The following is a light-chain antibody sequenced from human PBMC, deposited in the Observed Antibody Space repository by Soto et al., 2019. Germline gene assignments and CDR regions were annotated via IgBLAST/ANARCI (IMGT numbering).Light chain of an antibody. CDR2: DVS. CDR1: SSDVGGYNY. J-gene: IGLJ1*01. V-gene: IGLV2-14*01. CDR3: SSYTSSSTLEV. Sequence: QSGLTQPASVSGSPGQSITISCTGTSSDVGGYNYVSWYQQHPGKAPKLMIYDVSNRPSGVSNRFSGSKSGNTASLTISGLQAEDEADYYCSSYTSSSTLEVFGTGTKVTVL.